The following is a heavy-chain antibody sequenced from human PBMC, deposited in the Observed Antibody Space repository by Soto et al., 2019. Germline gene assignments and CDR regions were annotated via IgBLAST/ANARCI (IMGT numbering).Heavy chain of an antibody. V-gene: IGHV4-59*01. J-gene: IGHJ5*02. CDR2: IYYSGST. CDR1: GGSISSYY. CDR3: ARRITIFGVVISYSWFDP. D-gene: IGHD3-3*01. Sequence: QVQLQESGPGLVKPSETLSLTCTVSGGSISSYYWSWIRQPPGKGLEWIGYIYYSGSTNYNPSLKSRVTITVSTSKNQCSLKLSSVTAADTAVYYCARRITIFGVVISYSWFDPWGQGTLVTVSS.